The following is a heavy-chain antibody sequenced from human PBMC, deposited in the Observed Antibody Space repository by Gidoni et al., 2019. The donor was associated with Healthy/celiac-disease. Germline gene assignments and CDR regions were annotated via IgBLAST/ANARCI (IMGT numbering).Heavy chain of an antibody. V-gene: IGHV4-34*01. D-gene: IGHD3-10*01. CDR2: INHSGST. Sequence: QVPLQHCGAALLPPSETMSLTFALSAGPFSGYYWSWIRQPPGKGLDWIGEINHSGSTNYNPARKSRVTISVDTSKNQFSLKLSSVTAADTAVYYCARVRDYYGSGSYNYWGQGTLVTVSS. CDR1: AGPFSGYY. CDR3: ARVRDYYGSGSYNY. J-gene: IGHJ4*02.